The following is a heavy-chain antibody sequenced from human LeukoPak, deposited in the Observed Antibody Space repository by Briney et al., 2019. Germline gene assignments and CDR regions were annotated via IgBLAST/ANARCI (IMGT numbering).Heavy chain of an antibody. CDR2: IYSGGST. CDR1: GFTISSNY. CDR3: ARTGGSGYYHYWYFDL. Sequence: GGSLRLSCAASGFTISSNYMSWVRQAPGKGLEWVSAIYSGGSTNYADADTGRFIISRYNSKNTLYLQMNSLGAGDAAVYYCARTGGSGYYHYWYFDLWGRGTLVTVSS. J-gene: IGHJ2*01. V-gene: IGHV3-53*01. D-gene: IGHD3-22*01.